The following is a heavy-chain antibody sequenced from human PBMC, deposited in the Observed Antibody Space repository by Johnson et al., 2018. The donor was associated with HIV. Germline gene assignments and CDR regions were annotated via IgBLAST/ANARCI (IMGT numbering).Heavy chain of an antibody. CDR2: IRYDGSNK. Sequence: QVQLVESGGGSVKPGGSLRLSCAASGFTFSSYGMHWVRQAPGKGLEWVAFIRYDGSNKYYADSVKGRFTISRDNSKNTLYLQMNSLRAEDTAVYYCARETVTSGAFDIWGQGTMVTVSS. CDR3: ARETVTSGAFDI. J-gene: IGHJ3*02. D-gene: IGHD4-11*01. CDR1: GFTFSSYG. V-gene: IGHV3-30*02.